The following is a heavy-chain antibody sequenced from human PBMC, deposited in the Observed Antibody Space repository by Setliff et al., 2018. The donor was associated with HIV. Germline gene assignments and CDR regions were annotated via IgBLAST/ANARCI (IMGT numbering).Heavy chain of an antibody. Sequence: GGSLRPSCAASGFTFSSHAMHWVRQAPGKGLEWVAVISYDGSNKYYAGSVRGRFSISRDNSKNTLYVQMNSLRPEDTAVYYCARDSREVVVIAAGLLDYWGQGTLVTVSS. CDR1: GFTFSSHA. CDR3: ARDSREVVVIAAGLLDY. J-gene: IGHJ4*02. CDR2: ISYDGSNK. V-gene: IGHV3-30*04. D-gene: IGHD2-15*01.